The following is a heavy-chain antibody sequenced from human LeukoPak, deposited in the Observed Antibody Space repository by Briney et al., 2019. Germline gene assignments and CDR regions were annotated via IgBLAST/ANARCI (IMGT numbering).Heavy chain of an antibody. J-gene: IGHJ3*02. V-gene: IGHV3-74*03. CDR2: IDNAGSIT. D-gene: IGHD2-21*02. CDR3: AKDLTVVTANGAFDI. CDR1: GFTFSNYW. Sequence: GGSLRLSCAASGFTFSNYWIHWVRQAPGKGLVWVSRIDNAGSITTYADSVKGRFTISRDNAENTLYLQMNSLRVEDTAVCYCAKDLTVVTANGAFDIWGQGTMVTVSS.